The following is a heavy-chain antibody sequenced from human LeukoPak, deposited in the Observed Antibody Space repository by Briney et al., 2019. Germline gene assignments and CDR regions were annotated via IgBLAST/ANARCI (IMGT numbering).Heavy chain of an antibody. Sequence: SETLSLTCTVSGGSISSGGYYWSWIRQPPGKGLEWIGYIYHSGSTYYNPSLKSRVTISVDRSKNQFSLKLSSVTAADTAVYYCARARIAARPIYGFDPWGQGTLVTVSS. J-gene: IGHJ5*02. CDR1: GGSISSGGYY. CDR3: ARARIAARPIYGFDP. CDR2: IYHSGST. D-gene: IGHD6-6*01. V-gene: IGHV4-30-2*01.